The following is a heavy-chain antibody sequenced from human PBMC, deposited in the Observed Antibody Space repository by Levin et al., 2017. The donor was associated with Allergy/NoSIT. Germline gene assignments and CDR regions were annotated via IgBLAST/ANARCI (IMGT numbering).Heavy chain of an antibody. V-gene: IGHV3-11*01. Sequence: GGSLRLSCAASGFSFDDFYMNWIRQVPGKGLEWLSTISSSGSTISYAESVRGRFTISRDKANNILFLEMNSLRGDDTAVYYCARGAVAGRKWFPTWGQRTLVNVSS. CDR1: GFSFDDFY. CDR2: ISSSGSTI. J-gene: IGHJ5*02. CDR3: ARGAVAGRKWFPT. D-gene: IGHD6-19*01.